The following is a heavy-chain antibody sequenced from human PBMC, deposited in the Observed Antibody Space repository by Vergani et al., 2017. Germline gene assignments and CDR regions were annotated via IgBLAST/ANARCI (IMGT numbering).Heavy chain of an antibody. CDR2: IYYSGST. CDR3: AGHSTVEWLVKLGWIDP. J-gene: IGHJ5*02. V-gene: IGHV4-39*01. D-gene: IGHD6-19*01. Sequence: QLQLQESGPGLVKPSATLSLTCSVSGASIRSSNDYWGRIRQPPGKGLEWIASIYYSGSTYYNPSLKSRVTISVDTSKNQFSLKLSSVTAADTVVYFCAGHSTVEWLVKLGWIDPWGQGILVTVSS. CDR1: GASIRSSNDY.